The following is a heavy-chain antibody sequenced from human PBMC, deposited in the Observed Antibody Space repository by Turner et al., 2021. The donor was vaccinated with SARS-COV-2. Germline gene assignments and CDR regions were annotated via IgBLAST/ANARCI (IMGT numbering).Heavy chain of an antibody. V-gene: IGHV3-23*01. CDR2: ITYTGGNK. J-gene: IGHJ4*02. CDR3: AKDRRSRLLDRWGGPLDS. Sequence: EVQLLESGGGLVQPGGSLRLPCSASGFSFITYSMSWVRQAQGKGLEWVSAITYTGGNKYYAGTVKGGFTITRDNTNSTLYLHMSRLRDEDTAIYDCAKDRRSRLLDRWGGPLDSWGQGTLVTVYS. CDR1: GFSFITYS. D-gene: IGHD2-21*01.